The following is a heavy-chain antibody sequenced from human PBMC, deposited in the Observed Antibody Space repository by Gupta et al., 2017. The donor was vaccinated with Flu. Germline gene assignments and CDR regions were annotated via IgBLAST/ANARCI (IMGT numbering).Heavy chain of an antibody. J-gene: IGHJ4*02. D-gene: IGHD6-19*01. Sequence: QVHLVVSGGGLVKPGGSLRLSCATSGFTFSDYFMTWIRQAPGKGLEWVSYISSSSTYTNYEEFVMGRFTISRDNAKNSLYLHMNGLTADDTAVYYCARGSTSGWYYFVYWGQGTLVTVSS. V-gene: IGHV3-11*05. CDR3: ARGSTSGWYYFVY. CDR1: GFTFSDYF. CDR2: ISSSSTYT.